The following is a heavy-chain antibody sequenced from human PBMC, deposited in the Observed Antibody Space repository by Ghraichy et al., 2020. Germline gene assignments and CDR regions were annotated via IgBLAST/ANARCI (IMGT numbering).Heavy chain of an antibody. Sequence: LSLTCAASGFTFSSYWMSWVRQAPGKGLEWVANIKQDGSEKYYVDSVKGRFTISRDNAKNSLYLQMNSLRAEDTAVYYCARDGSGWYGGRYWGQGTLVTVSS. V-gene: IGHV3-7*01. J-gene: IGHJ4*02. CDR3: ARDGSGWYGGRY. CDR2: IKQDGSEK. CDR1: GFTFSSYW. D-gene: IGHD6-19*01.